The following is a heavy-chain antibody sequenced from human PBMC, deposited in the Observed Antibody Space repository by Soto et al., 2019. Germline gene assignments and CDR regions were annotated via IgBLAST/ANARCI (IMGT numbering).Heavy chain of an antibody. CDR1: GGHVSSKGAV. Sequence: QTLSLTCAMSGGHVSSKGAVWHWIRHAPSRGLEWLGRTYYRSKWNTDYAVSVNSRITISPDTSKNQFSLQLKSVTPEDKGVYYCARDYSESGGYFDCWGQGNLVTVYS. V-gene: IGHV6-1*01. CDR3: ARDYSESGGYFDC. CDR2: TYYRSKWNT. J-gene: IGHJ4*02. D-gene: IGHD2-15*01.